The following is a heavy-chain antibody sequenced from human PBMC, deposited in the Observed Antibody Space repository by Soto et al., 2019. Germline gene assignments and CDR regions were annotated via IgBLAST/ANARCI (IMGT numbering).Heavy chain of an antibody. V-gene: IGHV3-33*01. CDR2: IWYDGSNE. J-gene: IGHJ6*02. CDR3: ARDDIPGIAVATFGMDV. Sequence: QVQLVGSGGGVVQPGRSLRLSCAASGFIFSNFGMHWVRQAPGKGLEWVAVIWYDGSNEYYADSVKGRFTISKDNSKNTLYLQMNSLRAEDTAVYYCARDDIPGIAVATFGMDVWGQGTTVTVSS. CDR1: GFIFSNFG. D-gene: IGHD6-19*01.